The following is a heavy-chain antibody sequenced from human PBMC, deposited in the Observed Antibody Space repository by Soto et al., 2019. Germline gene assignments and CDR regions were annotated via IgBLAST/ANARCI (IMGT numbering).Heavy chain of an antibody. V-gene: IGHV3-30*04. CDR2: ISKDGMNK. Sequence: QVRLVESGGGVVQPGRSLRLSCTASGFSFSSYAMYWFRQPPGKGLEWVAVISKDGMNKNYADSVKGRVTVSRDNANHSLDLQLNSLRGEDTAMYYCARDMYSSDYFVKWFEPWGQGTLVTVSS. CDR3: ARDMYSSDYFVKWFEP. D-gene: IGHD6-19*01. J-gene: IGHJ5*02. CDR1: GFSFSSYA.